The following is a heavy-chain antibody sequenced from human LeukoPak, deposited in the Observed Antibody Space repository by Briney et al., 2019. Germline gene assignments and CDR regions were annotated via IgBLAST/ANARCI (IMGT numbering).Heavy chain of an antibody. V-gene: IGHV1-69*05. CDR2: IIPIFGTA. CDR3: ARRNWDYNWFDP. Sequence: SVKVSCKAPGGTFSSYAISWVRQAPGQGLEWMGGIIPIFGTANYAQKFQGRVTITTDESTSTAYMELSSLRSEDTAVYYCARRNWDYNWFDPWGQGTLVTVSS. J-gene: IGHJ5*02. D-gene: IGHD1-7*01. CDR1: GGTFSSYA.